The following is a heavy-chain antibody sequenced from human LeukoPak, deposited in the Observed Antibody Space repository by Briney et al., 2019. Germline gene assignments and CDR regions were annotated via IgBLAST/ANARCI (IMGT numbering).Heavy chain of an antibody. CDR2: INSDGSIT. CDR3: ASGGSTRADY. V-gene: IGHV3-74*01. CDR1: GFTFSSYW. Sequence: PGGSLRLSCVASGFTFSSYWMHWVRQTPGKGLVWVSRINSDGSITSYADSVKGRFTISRDNAKNTLYLQVNSLRNDDTSVYYCASGGSTRADYWGQGTLVTVSS. J-gene: IGHJ4*02. D-gene: IGHD3-16*01.